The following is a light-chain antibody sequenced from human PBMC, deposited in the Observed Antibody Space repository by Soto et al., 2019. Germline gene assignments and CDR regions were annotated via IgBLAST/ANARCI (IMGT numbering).Light chain of an antibody. Sequence: QTVVTQEPSFSVSPGGKVTLTCGLSSGSVSASYYPSWYQQTPGQAPRTLIYNTNTRSSGVPDRFSGSILGNKAALTITGAQADDDSDYYCVLYMGSGIWVFGGGTKLTVL. V-gene: IGLV8-61*01. CDR2: NTN. CDR1: SGSVSASYY. J-gene: IGLJ3*02. CDR3: VLYMGSGIWV.